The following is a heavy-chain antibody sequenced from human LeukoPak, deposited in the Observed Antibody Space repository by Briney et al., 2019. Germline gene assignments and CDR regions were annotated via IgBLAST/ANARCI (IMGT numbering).Heavy chain of an antibody. CDR3: AKYDDGDYTPPCDY. Sequence: TGGSLRLSCAASGFTFRTYTMSWVRQAPGRGLEWVSAISGSSGGTFYADSVKGRFTVSRDNSKNTLYLQMNSLRAEDTAIYYCAKYDDGDYTPPCDYWGQGTLVTVSS. D-gene: IGHD4-17*01. J-gene: IGHJ4*02. CDR1: GFTFRTYT. V-gene: IGHV3-23*01. CDR2: ISGSSGGT.